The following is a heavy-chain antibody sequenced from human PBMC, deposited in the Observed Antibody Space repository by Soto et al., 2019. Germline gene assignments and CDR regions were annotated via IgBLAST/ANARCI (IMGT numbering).Heavy chain of an antibody. Sequence: EVQLVESGGGLVQPGGSLRLSCAASGFTFTNYYMVWVRQAPGKGLEWVANIRQDGGEIYYLDSVKGRFTISRDNAENSVYLQMNSLRGEDTAVYYCARGADYGAHFQHWGQGTLVTVSS. CDR1: GFTFTNYY. J-gene: IGHJ1*01. CDR2: IRQDGGEI. V-gene: IGHV3-7*01. CDR3: ARGADYGAHFQH. D-gene: IGHD4-17*01.